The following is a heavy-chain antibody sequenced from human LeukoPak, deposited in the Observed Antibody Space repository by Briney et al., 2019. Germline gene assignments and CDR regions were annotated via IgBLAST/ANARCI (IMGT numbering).Heavy chain of an antibody. V-gene: IGHV1-2*06. D-gene: IGHD4-11*01. CDR3: AITYNNNALDI. Sequence: GASVKVSCKASGYTFTNYYIHWVRQAPGQGLEWMGRINPNSGGANYAQKFQDTVTMTRDTSITTAYMELNSLRSDDTAVYYCAITYNNNALDIWGQGTMVTVSS. CDR1: GYTFTNYY. J-gene: IGHJ3*02. CDR2: INPNSGGA.